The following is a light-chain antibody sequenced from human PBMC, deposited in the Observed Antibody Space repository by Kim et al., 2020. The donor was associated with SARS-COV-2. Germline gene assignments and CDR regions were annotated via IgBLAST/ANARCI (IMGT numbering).Light chain of an antibody. CDR3: QVWDSGVV. CDR1: NIGSKS. J-gene: IGLJ2*01. Sequence: VSVGPGKTHRIPCREANIGSKSVHWYQQKPGQAPVLVIYYDSDRPSGIPERFSGSNSGNTATLTISRVEAGDEADYYCQVWDSGVVFGGGTQLTVL. V-gene: IGLV3-21*04. CDR2: YDS.